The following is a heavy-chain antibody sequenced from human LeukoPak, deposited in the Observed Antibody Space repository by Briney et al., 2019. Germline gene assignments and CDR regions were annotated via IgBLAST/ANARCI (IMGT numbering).Heavy chain of an antibody. D-gene: IGHD3-16*01. V-gene: IGHV1-18*01. CDR3: ASDREGAGYFDP. J-gene: IGHJ2*01. CDR1: GGTLSSYA. CDR2: ISAYNGNT. Sequence: ASVKVSCKASGGTLSSYAISWVRQAPGQGLEWMGWISAYNGNTNYAQKLQGRVTMTTDTSTSTAYMELRSLRSDDTAVYYCASDREGAGYFDPWGRGTLVTVSS.